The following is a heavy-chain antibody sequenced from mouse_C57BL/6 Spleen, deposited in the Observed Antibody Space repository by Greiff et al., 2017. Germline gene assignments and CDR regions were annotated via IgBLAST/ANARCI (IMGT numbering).Heavy chain of an antibody. CDR3: AREGHYYGSSYGYFDV. J-gene: IGHJ1*03. V-gene: IGHV1-54*01. CDR1: GYAFTNYL. Sequence: QVQLQQSGAELVRPGTSVKVSCKASGYAFTNYLIEWVKQRPGQGLEWIGVINPGSGGPNYNEKFKGKATLTADKSSSPAYMQLSSLTSEDSAVYFCAREGHYYGSSYGYFDVWGTGTTVTVSS. CDR2: INPGSGGP. D-gene: IGHD1-1*01.